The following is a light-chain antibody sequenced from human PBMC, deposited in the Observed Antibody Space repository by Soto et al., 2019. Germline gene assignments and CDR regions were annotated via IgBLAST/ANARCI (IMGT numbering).Light chain of an antibody. Sequence: EVVLTQSPATLSLSPGERATLSCRASQDVPTYLAWYQHKPGQAPRLLIYDASYRATGIPGRFSGGGAGTDFTLTSGVLGPEDFADNYGQLRRTFGQGTKVEIK. V-gene: IGKV3-11*01. CDR1: QDVPTY. CDR2: DAS. J-gene: IGKJ1*01. CDR3: QLRRT.